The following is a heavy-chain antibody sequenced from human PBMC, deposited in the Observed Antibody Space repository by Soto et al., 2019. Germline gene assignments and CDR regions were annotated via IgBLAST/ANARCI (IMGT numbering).Heavy chain of an antibody. CDR2: ISSSGSTI. CDR1: GFTFSSYE. V-gene: IGHV3-48*03. D-gene: IGHD1-26*01. CDR3: ARDPWGYWPRAFDI. Sequence: RRLSCAASGFTFSSYEMNWVRQAPGKGLEWVSYISSSGSTIYYADSVKGRFTISRDNAKNSLYLQMNSLRAEDTAVYCCARDPWGYWPRAFDIWGQGTMVTVSS. J-gene: IGHJ3*02.